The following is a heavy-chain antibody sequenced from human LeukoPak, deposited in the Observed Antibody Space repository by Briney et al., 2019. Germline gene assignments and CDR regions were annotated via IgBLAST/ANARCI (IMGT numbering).Heavy chain of an antibody. CDR2: IYSGGST. CDR1: GFTVSSNY. Sequence: GGSLRLSCAASGFTVSSNYMSWVRQAPGKGLEWVSVIYSGGSTYYADSVKGRFTISRDNSKNTLYLQMNSLRAEDTAVYYCASPGGYDYVWGSYRYTYWGQGTLVTVSS. V-gene: IGHV3-66*01. CDR3: ASPGGYDYVWGSYRYTY. J-gene: IGHJ4*02. D-gene: IGHD3-16*02.